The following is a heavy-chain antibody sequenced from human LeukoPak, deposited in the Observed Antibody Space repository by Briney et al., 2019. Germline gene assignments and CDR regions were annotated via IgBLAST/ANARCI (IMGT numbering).Heavy chain of an antibody. CDR1: GGTFSSTT. J-gene: IGHJ4*02. CDR2: IIPIFGTA. V-gene: IGHV1-69*13. CDR3: ARTAARRFDY. D-gene: IGHD6-6*01. Sequence: SVNVSCKASGGTFSSTTINWVRQAPGQGLEWMGGIIPIFGTANYAQKFQGRVTITADESTSTVYMELSSLGSDDTAVYYCARTAARRFDYWGQGTLVTVSS.